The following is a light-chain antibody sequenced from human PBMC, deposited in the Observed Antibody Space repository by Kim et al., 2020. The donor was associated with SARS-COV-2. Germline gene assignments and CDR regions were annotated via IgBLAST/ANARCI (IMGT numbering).Light chain of an antibody. CDR1: RNIDTN. Sequence: TAVGDRVTITCRASRNIDTNLAWYQQKPGKAPKLLIVMASNLKSGVPSRFSGSGSGTEFTLTTSSLQPDDFATYYCHQYRSYPWTFGQGTKVDIK. CDR3: HQYRSYPWT. J-gene: IGKJ1*01. CDR2: MAS. V-gene: IGKV1-5*03.